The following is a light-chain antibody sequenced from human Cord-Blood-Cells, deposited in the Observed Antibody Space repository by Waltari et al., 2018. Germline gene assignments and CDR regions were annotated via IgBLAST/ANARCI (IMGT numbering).Light chain of an antibody. CDR2: AAS. J-gene: IGKJ2*04. Sequence: DIQITQSPSSLSASVGDRVTITCRASQSISSYLNWYQQKPGKAPKLLIYAASSLQSGVPSRFSSSGSGTDFTLTISSLQPEDFATYYCQQSYSTPCSFGQGTKLEIK. CDR3: QQSYSTPCS. CDR1: QSISSY. V-gene: IGKV1-39*01.